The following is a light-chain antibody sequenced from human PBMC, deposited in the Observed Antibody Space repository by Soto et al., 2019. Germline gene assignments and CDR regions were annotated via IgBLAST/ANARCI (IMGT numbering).Light chain of an antibody. V-gene: IGLV2-14*01. CDR1: SSDVGGYNY. CDR2: DVS. J-gene: IGLJ1*01. CDR3: SSYTSSSTPFYG. Sequence: QSVLTQPASVSGSPGQSITISCTGTSSDVGGYNYVSWYQQHPGKAPKLMIYDVSHRPSGVSDRFSGSKSGNTASLTISGLQAEDEADYYCSSYTSSSTPFYGFGTGTKVTVL.